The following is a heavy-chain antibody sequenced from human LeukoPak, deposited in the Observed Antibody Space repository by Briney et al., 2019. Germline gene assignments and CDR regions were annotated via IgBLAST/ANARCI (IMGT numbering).Heavy chain of an antibody. D-gene: IGHD1-26*01. J-gene: IGHJ3*02. V-gene: IGHV1-46*01. Sequence: EASVKVSCKASGYGFTSYYMHWVRQAPGQGLEWMGIINPSGGSTRYAQKFQGRATMTRDTPTSTVYMELSSLRSEDTAVYYCARVGSYYDAFDIWGQGTTVTVSS. CDR3: ARVGSYYDAFDI. CDR2: INPSGGST. CDR1: GYGFTSYY.